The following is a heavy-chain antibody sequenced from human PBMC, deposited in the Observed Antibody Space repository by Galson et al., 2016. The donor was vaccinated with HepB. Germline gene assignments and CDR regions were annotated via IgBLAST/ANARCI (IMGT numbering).Heavy chain of an antibody. Sequence: ETLSLTCTVSGASISGYYLSWLRQPPGKGLEWIGYIYYSGRTNYNPSLKSRVTISVDTSKNQFSLKLSSVTTADTAVYYCARDDSGGWYGFHYGMDVWGQGTTVTVSS. CDR3: ARDDSGGWYGFHYGMDV. CDR1: GASISGYY. J-gene: IGHJ6*02. D-gene: IGHD6-19*01. CDR2: IYYSGRT. V-gene: IGHV4-59*01.